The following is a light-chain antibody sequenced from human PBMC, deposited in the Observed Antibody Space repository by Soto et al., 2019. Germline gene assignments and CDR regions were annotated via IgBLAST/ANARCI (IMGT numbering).Light chain of an antibody. J-gene: IGKJ1*01. CDR3: QQYNDWPLT. V-gene: IGKV3-15*01. CDR2: GAF. Sequence: EIVMTQSPVTLSVSPGERATLSCRASQSINNNLAWYQQKPGQAPSLLIYGAFTRATGIPARFSGTGPGTEFTLTISSLQSEDFALYYCQQYNDWPLTFGQGTKVDIK. CDR1: QSINNN.